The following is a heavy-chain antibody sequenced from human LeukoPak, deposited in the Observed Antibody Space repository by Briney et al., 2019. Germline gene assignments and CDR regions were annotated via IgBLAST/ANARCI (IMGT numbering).Heavy chain of an antibody. CDR2: INHSGST. CDR3: ARGRDAFDI. Sequence: PSEILSLTCAVYGGSFNGYYWSWIRQPPGKGLEWMGEINHSGSTNYIPSLKSRVTISVDTSKNQFSLKLSSVTAADTAVYYCARGRDAFDIWGQGTMVTVSS. V-gene: IGHV4-34*01. J-gene: IGHJ3*02. CDR1: GGSFNGYY.